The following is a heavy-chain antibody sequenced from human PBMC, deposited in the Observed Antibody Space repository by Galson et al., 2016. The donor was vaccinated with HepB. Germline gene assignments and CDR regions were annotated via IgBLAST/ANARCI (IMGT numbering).Heavy chain of an antibody. J-gene: IGHJ4*02. D-gene: IGHD6-19*01. Sequence: QSGAEVKKPGESLRTSCMGSGYNFITYWISWVRQMPGKGLEWMGITYPRESDTRYSPSFHGQVTISADKSISTLYLHWSSLKASDTAMYYCARVMGQWLPYFWGQGTLVTVSS. CDR3: ARVMGQWLPYF. CDR2: TYPRESDT. CDR1: GYNFITYW. V-gene: IGHV5-51*01.